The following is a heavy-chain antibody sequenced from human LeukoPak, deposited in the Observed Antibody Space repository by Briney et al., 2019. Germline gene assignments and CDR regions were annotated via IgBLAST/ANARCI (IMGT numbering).Heavy chain of an antibody. CDR3: ARDSVAVAGDLDY. V-gene: IGHV3-48*04. CDR1: GFTFSSYS. Sequence: GGSLRLSCAASGFTFSSYSMNWVRQAPGKGLEWVSYISSSSSTIYYADSVKGRFTISRDNAKNSLYLQMNSLRAEDTAVYYCARDSVAVAGDLDYWGQGTLVTVSS. J-gene: IGHJ4*02. CDR2: ISSSSSTI. D-gene: IGHD6-19*01.